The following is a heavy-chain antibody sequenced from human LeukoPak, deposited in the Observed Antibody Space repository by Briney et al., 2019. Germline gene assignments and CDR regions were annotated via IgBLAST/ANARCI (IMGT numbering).Heavy chain of an antibody. CDR2: IYYSGFT. D-gene: IGHD3-10*01. J-gene: IGHJ4*02. CDR1: GDSISNSAYY. V-gene: IGHV4-39*01. CDR3: ARRGGFGVTYDS. Sequence: PSETLSLTCSVSGDSISNSAYYWGWIRQPPGKELEWIGTIYYSGFTHYNPSLRSRVAISVDTSKNQFSLNLSSLTAAVTAVYYCARRGGFGVTYDSWGQGTLVTVSS.